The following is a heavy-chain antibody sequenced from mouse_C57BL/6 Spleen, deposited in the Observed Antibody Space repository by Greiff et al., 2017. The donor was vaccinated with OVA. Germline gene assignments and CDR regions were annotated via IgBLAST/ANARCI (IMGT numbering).Heavy chain of an antibody. J-gene: IGHJ3*01. Sequence: EVKLVESGEGLVKPGGSLKLSCAASGFTFSSYAMSWVRQTPEKRLEWVAYISSGGDSIYYADTVKGRFTISRDNARNTLYLQMSSLKSEDTAMYYCTSSYYGSSPFAYWGQGTLVTVSA. CDR2: ISSGGDSI. V-gene: IGHV5-9-1*02. CDR1: GFTFSSYA. CDR3: TSSYYGSSPFAY. D-gene: IGHD1-1*01.